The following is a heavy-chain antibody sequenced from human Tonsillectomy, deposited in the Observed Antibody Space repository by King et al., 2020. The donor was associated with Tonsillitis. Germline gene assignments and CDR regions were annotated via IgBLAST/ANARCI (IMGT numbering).Heavy chain of an antibody. CDR1: GFTFSSYG. D-gene: IGHD3-3*01. CDR2: IRYDGSNK. Sequence: VQLVESGGGVVQPGGSLRLSCAASGFTFSSYGMHWVRQAPGKGLVWVAFIRYDGSNKYYADSVKGRFTISRDNSKKTLYLQMNSLRAEDTAVYYCAKAQECEPPAGYYYGMDSWGQGPTVTVSS. V-gene: IGHV3-30*02. CDR3: AKAQECEPPAGYYYGMDS. J-gene: IGHJ6*02.